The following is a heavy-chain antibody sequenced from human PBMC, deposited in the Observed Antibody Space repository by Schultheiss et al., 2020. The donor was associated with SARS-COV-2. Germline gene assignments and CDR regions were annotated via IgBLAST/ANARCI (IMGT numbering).Heavy chain of an antibody. J-gene: IGHJ4*02. CDR3: ARAQVITLDY. CDR1: GFTFSSYG. D-gene: IGHD3-16*01. Sequence: GGSLRLSCAASGFTFSSYGMHWVRQAPGKGLEWVANIKPDGSDQYYVDSLRGRFTISRDNAKNSLYLQMNSLRAEDTAVYYCARAQVITLDYWGQGTLVTVSS. CDR2: IKPDGSDQ. V-gene: IGHV3-7*03.